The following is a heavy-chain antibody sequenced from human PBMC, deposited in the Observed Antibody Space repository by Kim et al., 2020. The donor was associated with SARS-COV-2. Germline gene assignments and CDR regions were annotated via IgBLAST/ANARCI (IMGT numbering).Heavy chain of an antibody. CDR2: INPNSGGT. CDR1: GYTFTGYY. CDR3: ARDYRSLGSYYDSSGYYWYFDL. Sequence: ASVKVSCKASGYTFTGYYMHWVRQAPGQGLEWMGWINPNSGGTNYAQKFQGWVTMTRDTSISTAYMELSRLRSDDTAVYYCARDYRSLGSYYDSSGYYWYFDLWGRGTLVTVSS. J-gene: IGHJ2*01. D-gene: IGHD3-22*01. V-gene: IGHV1-2*04.